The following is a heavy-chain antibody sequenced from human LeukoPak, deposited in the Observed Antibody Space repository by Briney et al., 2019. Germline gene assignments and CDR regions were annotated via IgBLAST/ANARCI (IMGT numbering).Heavy chain of an antibody. Sequence: SGGSLRLSCAASGFTFSSYAMHWVRQAPGKGLEWVAVISYDGSNKYYADSVKGRFTISRDNSKNTLYLQMNSLRAEDTAVYYCARGGEDIVVVPAATMGYYYYMDVWGKGTTVTVSS. CDR2: ISYDGSNK. D-gene: IGHD2-2*01. CDR3: ARGGEDIVVVPAATMGYYYYMDV. J-gene: IGHJ6*03. V-gene: IGHV3-30-3*01. CDR1: GFTFSSYA.